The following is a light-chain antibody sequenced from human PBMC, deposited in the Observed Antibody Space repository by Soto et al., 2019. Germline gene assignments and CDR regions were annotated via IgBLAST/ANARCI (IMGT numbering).Light chain of an antibody. CDR1: QSVSSSF. V-gene: IGKV3-20*01. J-gene: IGKJ1*01. CDR3: QQYHSSPWT. Sequence: EIVLTQSPGTLSLSPGERATLSCRASQSVSSSFLAWYQQKPGQAPRLLIYGASTRATGIPDRFSGSGPGSVFTLTVYRLEPEDFALYYRQQYHSSPWTFGQGTKVEIK. CDR2: GAS.